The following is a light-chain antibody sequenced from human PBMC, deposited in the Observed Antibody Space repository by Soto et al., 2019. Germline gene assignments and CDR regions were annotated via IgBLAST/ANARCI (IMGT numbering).Light chain of an antibody. CDR3: QQFNDWPRT. J-gene: IGKJ1*01. Sequence: EIVMTQSPVTLSLSPGERATLSCRASQSVTSNLAWYQQKPGQAPRLLIYGASTRATGIPARFSGSGSGTEFTLTISNLQSEDFAIYYCQQFNDWPRTFGQGTKVEIK. CDR2: GAS. V-gene: IGKV3-15*01. CDR1: QSVTSN.